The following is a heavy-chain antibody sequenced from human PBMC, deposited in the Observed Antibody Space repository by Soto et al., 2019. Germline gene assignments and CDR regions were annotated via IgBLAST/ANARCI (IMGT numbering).Heavy chain of an antibody. D-gene: IGHD3-10*01. J-gene: IGHJ4*02. V-gene: IGHV4-59*05. Sequence: SETLSLTCTVSGGSISSYYWSWIRQPPGKGLEWIGSIYYSGSTYYNPSLKSRVTISVDTSKDQFSLKLSSVTAADTAVYYCARQVSPAWFGELTPPFDYWGQGTQVTVSS. CDR2: IYYSGST. CDR3: ARQVSPAWFGELTPPFDY. CDR1: GGSISSYY.